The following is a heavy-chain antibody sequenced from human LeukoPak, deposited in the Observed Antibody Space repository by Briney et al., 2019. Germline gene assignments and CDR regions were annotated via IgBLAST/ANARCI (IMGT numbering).Heavy chain of an antibody. V-gene: IGHV3-15*01. D-gene: IGHD3-3*01. Sequence: PGGPLRLPCAASGFIFSNACMSGLRQAPGKGLEGVGRIKSKNDGGTTDYGALVKGRFTISRDDSKNTVYLQMNSLKTEDTAVYYCTPSYDFWSGYYWNVWGKGTPVTVSS. CDR3: TPSYDFWSGYYWNV. J-gene: IGHJ6*04. CDR1: GFIFSNAC. CDR2: IKSKNDGGTT.